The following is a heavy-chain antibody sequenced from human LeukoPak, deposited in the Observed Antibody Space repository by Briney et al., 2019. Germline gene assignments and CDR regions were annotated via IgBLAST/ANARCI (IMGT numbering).Heavy chain of an antibody. V-gene: IGHV3-21*01. D-gene: IGHD1-26*01. CDR3: ARDRSRSYEIDY. J-gene: IGHJ4*02. CDR1: GFTFSSYS. Sequence: GGSLRLSCAASGFTFSSYSMNWVRQAPGKGLEWVSSISSSSSYIYYADSVKGRFTISRDNAKSSLYLQMNSLRAEDTAVYYCARDRSRSYEIDYWGQGTLVTVSS. CDR2: ISSSSSYI.